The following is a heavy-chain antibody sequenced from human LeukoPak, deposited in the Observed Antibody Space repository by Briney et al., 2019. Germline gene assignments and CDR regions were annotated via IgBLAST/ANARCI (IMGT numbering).Heavy chain of an antibody. CDR2: ITGGGTT. CDR1: GFTFSSHG. Sequence: GGSLRLSCAAAGFTFSSHGMNWVRQAPGKGLEWVSGITGGGTTYYADSVKGRVTTSRDNSKNTPYLQMNSLRAEDTAVYYCAKDRHWLALDDWGQGTLVTVSS. CDR3: AKDRHWLALDD. D-gene: IGHD6-19*01. V-gene: IGHV3-23*01. J-gene: IGHJ4*02.